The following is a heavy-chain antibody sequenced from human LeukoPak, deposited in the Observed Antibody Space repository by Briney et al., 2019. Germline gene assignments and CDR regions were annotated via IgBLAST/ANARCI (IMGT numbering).Heavy chain of an antibody. CDR1: GFTFSSYS. D-gene: IGHD1-26*01. J-gene: IGHJ3*02. CDR3: ASFVGDYAFDI. CDR2: ISSSSSYT. V-gene: IGHV3-21*01. Sequence: PGGSLRLSCAASGFTFSSYSMNWVRQAPGKGLEWVSSISSSSSYTYYADSVKGRFTISRDNAKNSLYLQMNSLRAEDTAVYYCASFVGDYAFDIWGQGTMVTVSS.